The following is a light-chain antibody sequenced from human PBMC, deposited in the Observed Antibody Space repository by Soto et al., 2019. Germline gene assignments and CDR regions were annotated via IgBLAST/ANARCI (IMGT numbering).Light chain of an antibody. V-gene: IGKV3-15*01. Sequence: EIVMTQSPATLSLSPGERAALSCRASQSINSELAWYQQKPCQPPRLLIYGASTRATCVPARFTGSESGSEFTLTISGLQSEDFAVYYCQQGHNWPLTFGQGTRLEI. CDR2: GAS. CDR1: QSINSE. J-gene: IGKJ2*01. CDR3: QQGHNWPLT.